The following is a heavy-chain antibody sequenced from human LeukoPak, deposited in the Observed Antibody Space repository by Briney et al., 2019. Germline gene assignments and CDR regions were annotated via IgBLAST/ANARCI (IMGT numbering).Heavy chain of an antibody. CDR2: IYHSGST. Sequence: SETLSLTCTVSGYSISSGYYWGWIRPPPGKGLEWIGSIYHSGSTYYNPSLKSRVTISVDTSKNQFSLKLSSVTAADTAVYYCARRDGYRDRLDYWGQGTLVTVAS. D-gene: IGHD5-24*01. J-gene: IGHJ4*02. CDR1: GYSISSGYY. CDR3: ARRDGYRDRLDY. V-gene: IGHV4-38-2*02.